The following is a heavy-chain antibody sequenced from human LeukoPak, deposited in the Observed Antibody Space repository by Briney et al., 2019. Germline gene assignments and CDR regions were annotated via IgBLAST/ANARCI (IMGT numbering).Heavy chain of an antibody. V-gene: IGHV3-23*01. J-gene: IGHJ4*02. D-gene: IGHD2-15*01. CDR2: ISGSGGST. CDR3: AKDRIPRPARSCFDY. CDR1: GFTFSSYA. Sequence: GGSLRLSCAASGFTFSSYAMSWVRQAPGKGLEWVSAISGSGGSTYYADSVKGRFTISRDNSKNTLYLQMNSLRAEDTAVYYCAKDRIPRPARSCFDYWGQGTLVTVSS.